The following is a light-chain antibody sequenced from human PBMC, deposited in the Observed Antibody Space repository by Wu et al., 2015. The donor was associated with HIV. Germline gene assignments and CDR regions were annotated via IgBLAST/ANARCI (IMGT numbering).Light chain of an antibody. Sequence: EVLLTQSPATLSVSPGERATLSCRTSQSVNNKLAWYQQRPGQAPGLLIYGAFLRATGIPARFSGSGSGTDFTLTINNMQSEDFAMYFCQQYDNWPPWTFGQGTKVEIK. V-gene: IGKV3-15*01. CDR3: QQYDNWPPWT. CDR2: GAF. J-gene: IGKJ1*01. CDR1: QSVNNK.